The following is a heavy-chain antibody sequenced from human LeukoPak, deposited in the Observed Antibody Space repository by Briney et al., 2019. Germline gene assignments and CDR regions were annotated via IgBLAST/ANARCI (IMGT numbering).Heavy chain of an antibody. CDR2: ISYDGTNK. J-gene: IGHJ4*02. CDR1: GFTFSTYG. CDR3: ARDPPRSTGCYAFDS. V-gene: IGHV3-33*01. Sequence: PGGSLRLSCAASGFTFSTYGMHWVRQAPGKGLEWVAFISYDGTNKYYADSVKGRFTISRDKSKNTLSLQMNSLRADDTAVYYCARDPPRSTGCYAFDSWGQGTLVTVSS. D-gene: IGHD2-2*01.